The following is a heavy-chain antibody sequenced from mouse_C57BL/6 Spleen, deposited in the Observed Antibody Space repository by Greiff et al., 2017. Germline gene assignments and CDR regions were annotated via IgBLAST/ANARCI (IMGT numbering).Heavy chain of an antibody. V-gene: IGHV1-42*01. Sequence: EVQLQQSGPELVKPGASVKISCKASGYSFTGYYMNWVKQSPEKSLEWIGEINPSTGGTTYNQKFKAKATLTVDKSSSTAYMQLKSLTSEDSAVYYCAREGYYGSSYVFYAMDYWGQGTSVTVSS. J-gene: IGHJ4*01. D-gene: IGHD1-1*01. CDR1: GYSFTGYY. CDR3: AREGYYGSSYVFYAMDY. CDR2: INPSTGGT.